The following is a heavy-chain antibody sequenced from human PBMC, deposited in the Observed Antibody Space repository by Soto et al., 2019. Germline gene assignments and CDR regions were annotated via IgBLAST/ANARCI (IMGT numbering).Heavy chain of an antibody. V-gene: IGHV3-74*01. CDR3: AKGYSGYDYAN. D-gene: IGHD5-12*01. CDR1: GFTFSSYW. J-gene: IGHJ4*02. CDR2: INSDGSRT. Sequence: GGSLRLSCVASGFTFSSYWMHWVRQAPGRGLVWVSRINSDGSRTTYADSVKGRFTISRDNAKNTLYLQMNSLSAEDTAVYFCAKGYSGYDYANWGQGSLVTVSS.